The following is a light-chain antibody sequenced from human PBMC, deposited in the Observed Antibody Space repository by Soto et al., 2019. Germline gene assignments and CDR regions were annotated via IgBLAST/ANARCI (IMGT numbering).Light chain of an antibody. Sequence: QSVLTQPRSVSGSPGQSVTISCTGTSNDVGRFDYVSWYQQHPGKAPKVIIYDVNERPSGVPNRFSGSKSGNTASLTISGLQADDEAHYYCCSYAGSSTPYVFGTGTKVTV. V-gene: IGLV2-11*01. CDR1: SNDVGRFDY. CDR3: CSYAGSSTPYV. CDR2: DVN. J-gene: IGLJ1*01.